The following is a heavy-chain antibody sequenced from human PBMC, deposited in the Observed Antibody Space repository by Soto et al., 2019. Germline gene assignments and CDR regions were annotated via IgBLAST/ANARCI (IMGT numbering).Heavy chain of an antibody. Sequence: QVQLVQSAAEVKKPGSSVKVSCKASGGTFSSYAISWVRQAPGQGLEWMGGIIPIFGTANDAQKFQGRVTITADESTSTAYMELRSLRSEDTAVYYCASLEGSYYNLYGMDVWGQGTTVTVSS. CDR1: GGTFSSYA. D-gene: IGHD3-10*01. V-gene: IGHV1-69*01. CDR3: ASLEGSYYNLYGMDV. CDR2: IIPIFGTA. J-gene: IGHJ6*02.